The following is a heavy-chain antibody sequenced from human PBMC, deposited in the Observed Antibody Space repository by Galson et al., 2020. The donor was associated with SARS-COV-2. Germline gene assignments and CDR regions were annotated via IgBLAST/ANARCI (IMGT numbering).Heavy chain of an antibody. V-gene: IGHV4-34*01. CDR3: ARGRQGVVPSPVLGLGPFYSYYYMDV. D-gene: IGHD3-16*01. J-gene: IGHJ6*03. Sequence: SETLSLTCAVYGGSFSGYSWTWIRQDPGKGLEWIGEIKSGGDTKYSPSLSSRVTLSVDTSRNQFSLKLTSVSVADRALYFCARGRQGVVPSPVLGLGPFYSYYYMDVWGKGTTVIVSS. CDR2: IKSGGDT. CDR1: GGSFSGYS.